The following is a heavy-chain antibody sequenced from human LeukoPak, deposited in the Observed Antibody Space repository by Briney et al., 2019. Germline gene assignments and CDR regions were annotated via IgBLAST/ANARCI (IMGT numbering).Heavy chain of an antibody. CDR1: GFTFSSYG. J-gene: IGHJ6*02. CDR3: AKSFDGTYCGMDV. V-gene: IGHV3-30*18. Sequence: GGSLRLSCAASGFTFSSYGMHWVRQAPGKGLEWVAVISYDGSNKYYADSVKGRFTISRDNSKNTLYLQMNSLRAEDTAVYYCAKSFDGTYCGMDVWGQGTTVTVSS. CDR2: ISYDGSNK. D-gene: IGHD3-9*01.